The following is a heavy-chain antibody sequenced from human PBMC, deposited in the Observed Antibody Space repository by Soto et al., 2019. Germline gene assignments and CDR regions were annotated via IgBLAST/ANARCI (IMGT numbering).Heavy chain of an antibody. CDR2: ISYDGSNK. J-gene: IGHJ6*02. V-gene: IGHV3-30*18. D-gene: IGHD6-6*01. Sequence: QVQLVESGGGVVQPGRSLRLSCAASGFTFSSYGMHWVRQAPGKGLEWVAVISYDGSNKYYADSVKGRFTISRDNYKYTLYLQMNSLRAEDTAVYYCAKEVPEAEAALFDSMDVWGQGTTVTVSS. CDR3: AKEVPEAEAALFDSMDV. CDR1: GFTFSSYG.